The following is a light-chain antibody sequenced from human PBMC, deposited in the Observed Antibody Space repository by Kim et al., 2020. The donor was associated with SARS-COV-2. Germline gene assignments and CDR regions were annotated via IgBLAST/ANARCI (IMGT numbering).Light chain of an antibody. Sequence: SASLGDRVTITSRASQAISYALAWYQQKPGTAPKVLVYAASKLQTGVPSRFSGSGSGTDYTLTISSLQPEDFATYYCQQYYNAPYSFGQGTKLEIK. J-gene: IGKJ2*01. V-gene: IGKV1-NL1*01. CDR3: QQYYNAPYS. CDR2: AAS. CDR1: QAISYA.